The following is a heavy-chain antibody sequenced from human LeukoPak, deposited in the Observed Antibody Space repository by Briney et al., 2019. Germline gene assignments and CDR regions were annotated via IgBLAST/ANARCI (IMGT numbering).Heavy chain of an antibody. V-gene: IGHV3-11*05. CDR2: ISTGSSYT. D-gene: IGHD2-21*02. J-gene: IGHJ4*02. CDR1: GFTFSDYY. CDR3: ARAEGGPATAIY. Sequence: GGSLRLSCAASGFTFSDYYMSWIRQAPGRGLEWVSYISTGSSYTNYADSVKGRFTISRGNAKNSLYLQMNSLRAEDTALYYCARAEGGPATAIYWGQGTLVTVSS.